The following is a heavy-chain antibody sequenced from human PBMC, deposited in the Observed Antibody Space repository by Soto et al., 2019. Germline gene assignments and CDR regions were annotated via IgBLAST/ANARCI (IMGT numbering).Heavy chain of an antibody. J-gene: IGHJ5*02. CDR3: ARGDWFGNWLDH. D-gene: IGHD3-9*01. V-gene: IGHV1-8*02. Sequence: ASVKVSCKSFGYSFTSFDVHWVRQASGQGLEWMGWMNPNSGNTDYAQRFQGRVTMTRNTSINTAYMELNSLTPDDTAVYYCARGDWFGNWLDHWGQGTLVTVSS. CDR2: MNPNSGNT. CDR1: GYSFTSFD.